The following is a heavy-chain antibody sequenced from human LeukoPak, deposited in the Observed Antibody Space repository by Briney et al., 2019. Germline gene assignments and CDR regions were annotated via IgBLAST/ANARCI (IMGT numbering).Heavy chain of an antibody. CDR1: GGSISSYY. CDR3: ARDRAIKYDFWSGYETYYYYYYMDV. J-gene: IGHJ6*03. V-gene: IGHV4-4*07. D-gene: IGHD3-3*01. CDR2: IYTSGST. Sequence: SETLSLTCTVSGGSISSYYWSWIRQPAGKGLEWIGRIYTSGSTNYNPSFKSRVTMSVDTSKNQFSLKLSSVTAADTAVYYCARDRAIKYDFWSGYETYYYYYYMDVWGKGTTVTVSS.